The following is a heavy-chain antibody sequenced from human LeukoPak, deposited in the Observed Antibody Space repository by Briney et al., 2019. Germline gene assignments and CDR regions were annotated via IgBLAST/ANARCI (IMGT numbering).Heavy chain of an antibody. D-gene: IGHD3-16*02. CDR2: IKQDGSEK. V-gene: IGHV3-7*01. Sequence: GGSLRLSCAASGFTFSSYWMSWVRQASGKGLEWVANIKQDGSEKYYVDSVKGRFTISRGNDKNSLFLQMSSLRAEDTAVYYCARVGGRYSPLGYWGQGTLVTVSS. CDR3: ARVGGRYSPLGY. J-gene: IGHJ4*02. CDR1: GFTFSSYW.